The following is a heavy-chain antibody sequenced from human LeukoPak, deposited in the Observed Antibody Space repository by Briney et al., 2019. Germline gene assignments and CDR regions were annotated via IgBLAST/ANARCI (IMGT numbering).Heavy chain of an antibody. CDR1: GGTFISYA. D-gene: IGHD3-3*01. J-gene: IGHJ5*02. Sequence: ASVKVSCKASGGTFISYAISWVRQAPGQGLEWMGGIIPIFGTANYAQKFQGRVTITTDESTSTAYMELSSLRSEDTAVYYCAATIFGVVSWFDRWGQGTLVTVSS. CDR2: IIPIFGTA. V-gene: IGHV1-69*05. CDR3: AATIFGVVSWFDR.